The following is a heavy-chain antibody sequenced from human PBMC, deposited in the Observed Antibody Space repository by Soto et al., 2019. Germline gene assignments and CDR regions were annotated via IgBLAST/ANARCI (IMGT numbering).Heavy chain of an antibody. CDR2: INHSGST. CDR3: ARGYLSSWGSAFDI. Sequence: QVQLQQWGAGLLKPSETLSLTCAVYGGSFSGYYWSWIRQPPGKGLEWIGEINHSGSTNYNPSLKSRVTISVDTSKNQFALKLSSVTAADTAVYYCARGYLSSWGSAFDIWGQGTMVTVSS. V-gene: IGHV4-34*01. D-gene: IGHD3-16*01. J-gene: IGHJ3*02. CDR1: GGSFSGYY.